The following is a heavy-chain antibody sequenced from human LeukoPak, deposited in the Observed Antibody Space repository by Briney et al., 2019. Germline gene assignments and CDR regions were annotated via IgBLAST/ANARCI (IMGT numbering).Heavy chain of an antibody. J-gene: IGHJ4*02. D-gene: IGHD2-2*01. CDR3: ARDRCSSTSCYWDY. Sequence: SETLSLTCTVSGGSISSYYWSWIRQPPGKGLEWIGYIYYSGSTNYNPSLKSRVTISVDTSKNQFSLKLSSVTAADTAVYYRARDRCSSTSCYWDYWGQGTLVTVSS. CDR1: GGSISSYY. CDR2: IYYSGST. V-gene: IGHV4-59*12.